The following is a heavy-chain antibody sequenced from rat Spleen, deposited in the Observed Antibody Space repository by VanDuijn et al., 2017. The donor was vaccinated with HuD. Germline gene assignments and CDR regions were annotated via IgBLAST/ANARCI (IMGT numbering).Heavy chain of an antibody. D-gene: IGHD5-1*01. CDR2: SSYDGTST. Sequence: EVQLVESGGGLVQPGRSLRLSCAASGFTFSSSGMHWIRQAPTKGLEWVATSSYDGTSTHYRDSVKGRFTISRDNAKSTLYRQMDGLRSEDTATYYCTTDELGGFDYWGQGVMVTVSS. CDR1: GFTFSSSG. V-gene: IGHV5-19*01. CDR3: TTDELGGFDY. J-gene: IGHJ2*01.